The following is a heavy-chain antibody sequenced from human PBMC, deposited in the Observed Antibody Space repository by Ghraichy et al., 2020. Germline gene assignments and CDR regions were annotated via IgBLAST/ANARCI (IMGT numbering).Heavy chain of an antibody. CDR1: GYMFTGYY. Sequence: ASVKVSCKTSGYMFTGYYIDWVRQAPGQGLEWLGRINPHSGATNYSQAFHDRLIITRDTSTNTAYMDLTGQRSDDTAVYYCARDEPSDYWGQGTLVTVSS. CDR2: INPHSGAT. V-gene: IGHV1-2*06. CDR3: ARDEPSDY. J-gene: IGHJ4*02.